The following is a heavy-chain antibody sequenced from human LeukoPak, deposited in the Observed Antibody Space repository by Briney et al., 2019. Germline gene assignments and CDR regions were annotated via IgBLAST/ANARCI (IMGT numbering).Heavy chain of an antibody. D-gene: IGHD3-22*01. CDR2: ISASGGTT. V-gene: IGHV3-23*01. J-gene: IGHJ4*02. CDR3: AKDPTDFDSSGQTYFNY. CDR1: GFTFSSCA. Sequence: GGSLRLSCAASGFTFSSCAMSWVRQAPGKGLEWVSGISASGGTTYYADSVKGRFTISRDNSKNTLVLQLNSLRAEDTAVYYCAKDPTDFDSSGQTYFNYWGQGTLVTVSS.